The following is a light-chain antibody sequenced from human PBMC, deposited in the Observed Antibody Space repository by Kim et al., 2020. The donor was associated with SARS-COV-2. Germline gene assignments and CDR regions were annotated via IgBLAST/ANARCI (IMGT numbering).Light chain of an antibody. CDR3: QQYGSSPFMYS. V-gene: IGKV3-20*01. CDR2: GAS. Sequence: PGERTTLPCRASQSVSSRYLAWYQQKPGPAPRLLLYGASSRATGIPDRFSGSGSGTDFTLTNSRLEPEDFAVYYCQQYGSSPFMYSFGQGTKLEI. CDR1: QSVSSRY. J-gene: IGKJ2*03.